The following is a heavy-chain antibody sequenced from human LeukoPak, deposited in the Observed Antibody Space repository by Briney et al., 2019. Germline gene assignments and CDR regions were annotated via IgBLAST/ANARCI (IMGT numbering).Heavy chain of an antibody. D-gene: IGHD4-11*01. V-gene: IGHV4-30-4*08. CDR2: IYYSGST. J-gene: IGHJ4*02. CDR1: GGSISSGDYY. Sequence: SQTLSLTCTVSGGSISSGDYYWSWIRQPPGKGLEWIGYIYYSGSTYYNPSLKSRVTISVDTSKNQFSLKLSSVTAADTAVYYCAREATVTQEFDYWGQGTLVTVSS. CDR3: AREATVTQEFDY.